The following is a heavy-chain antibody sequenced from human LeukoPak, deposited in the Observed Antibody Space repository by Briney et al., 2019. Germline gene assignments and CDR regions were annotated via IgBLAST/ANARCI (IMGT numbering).Heavy chain of an antibody. D-gene: IGHD6-19*01. CDR1: GGSISSSSYY. J-gene: IGHJ6*02. CDR3: ARPGYSSGWYVRLADYYYYYGMDV. CDR2: IYYSGST. V-gene: IGHV4-39*01. Sequence: SETLSLTCTVSGGSISSSSYYWGWIRQPPGKGLEWIGSIYYSGSTYYNPSLKSRVTISVDTSKNQFSLKLSSVTAADTAVYYCARPGYSSGWYVRLADYYYYYGMDVWGQGTTVTVSS.